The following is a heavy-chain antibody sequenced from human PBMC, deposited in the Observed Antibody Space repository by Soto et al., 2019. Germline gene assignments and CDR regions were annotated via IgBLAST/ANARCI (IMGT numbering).Heavy chain of an antibody. Sequence: GGSLRLSCAASGFTFSSYGMHWVRQAPGKGLEWVAVISYDGSNKYYADSVKGRFTISRDNSKNTLYLQMNSLRAEDTAVYYCAKAIAARPSYYYYYYGMDVWGQGTTVTVSS. J-gene: IGHJ6*02. CDR1: GFTFSSYG. D-gene: IGHD6-6*01. CDR2: ISYDGSNK. CDR3: AKAIAARPSYYYYYYGMDV. V-gene: IGHV3-30*18.